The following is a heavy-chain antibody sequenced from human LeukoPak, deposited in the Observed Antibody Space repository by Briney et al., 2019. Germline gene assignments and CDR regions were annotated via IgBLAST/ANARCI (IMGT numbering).Heavy chain of an antibody. CDR3: ARSSYYYGADALDI. V-gene: IGHV4-59*01. D-gene: IGHD3-10*01. J-gene: IGHJ3*02. CDR2: IYYSGST. CDR1: GGSISSYY. Sequence: SETLSLTCTVSGGSISSYYWSWIRQPPGKGLEWIGYIYYSGSTDYNPPLKGRVTISIDTSKNQFSLKLSSVTAADTAVYYCARSSYYYGADALDIWGQGTMVTVSS.